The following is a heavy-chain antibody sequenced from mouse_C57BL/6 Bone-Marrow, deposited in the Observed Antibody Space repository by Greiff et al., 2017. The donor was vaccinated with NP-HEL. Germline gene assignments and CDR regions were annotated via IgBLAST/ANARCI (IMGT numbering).Heavy chain of an antibody. Sequence: VKLQASGAELVKPGASVKMSCKASGYTFTTYPIEWMKQNHGKSLEWIGNFHPYNDDTKYNEKFKGKAKLTVEKSSSTVYLELSRLTSDDSAVYYCARGSSGYGRAMDYWGQGTSVTVSS. CDR3: ARGSSGYGRAMDY. CDR1: GYTFTTYP. D-gene: IGHD3-2*02. V-gene: IGHV1-47*01. CDR2: FHPYNDDT. J-gene: IGHJ4*01.